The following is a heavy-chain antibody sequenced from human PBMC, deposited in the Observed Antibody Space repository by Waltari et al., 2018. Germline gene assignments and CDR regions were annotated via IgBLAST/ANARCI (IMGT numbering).Heavy chain of an antibody. CDR1: GGSISTNYN. D-gene: IGHD4-17*01. CDR3: GRIAFGDDGGYFQH. J-gene: IGHJ1*01. CDR2: MQYRGST. V-gene: IGHV4-39*01. Sequence: QLQLQESGPGLVKPSETLSLTCTVSGGSISTNYNWGWIRQPPGKGLEWMGNMQYRGSTFYSPSLKSRVTISLETSKNQFSLRLSSVGAADTAVYFCGRIAFGDDGGYFQHGGQGTLVTVSS.